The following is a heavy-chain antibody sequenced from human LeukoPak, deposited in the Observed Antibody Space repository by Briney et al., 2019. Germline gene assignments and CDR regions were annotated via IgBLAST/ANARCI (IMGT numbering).Heavy chain of an antibody. V-gene: IGHV3-53*01. Sequence: GGSLRLSCAASGLTVSSNDMHWVRQAPGKGLEWVSVLFSGGNTFYADSLKGRVTISRDNSKNTVYFQMNSLTAEDTAVYYCASLLRGTFNVWGRGTMVTVSS. CDR1: GLTVSSND. J-gene: IGHJ3*01. CDR3: ASLLRGTFNV. CDR2: LFSGGNT.